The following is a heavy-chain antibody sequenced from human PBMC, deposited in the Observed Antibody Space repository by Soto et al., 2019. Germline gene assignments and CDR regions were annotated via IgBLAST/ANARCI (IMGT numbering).Heavy chain of an antibody. D-gene: IGHD6-19*01. Sequence: QVQLVQSGAEVKKPGASVKVSCKASGYSFTSYYMHWVRQAPGQGLEWMGIINPSGGSTSYAQKFPGRVTMTRDKSTTTGYIELRSLRSEDTAVYYCVRDVYSRGWYNWFHPWGQGTLVTVSS. CDR3: VRDVYSRGWYNWFHP. V-gene: IGHV1-46*03. CDR2: INPSGGST. J-gene: IGHJ5*02. CDR1: GYSFTSYY.